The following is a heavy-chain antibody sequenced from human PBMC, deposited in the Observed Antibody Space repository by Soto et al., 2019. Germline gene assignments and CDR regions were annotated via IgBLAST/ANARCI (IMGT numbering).Heavy chain of an antibody. CDR3: APTPPRSPEWSLYVMDV. Sequence: QITLKESGPTLVKPTQTLTLTCTFSGFSLSTSGVGVGWIRQPPGKALEWLALIYWDDDKRYSPSLKSRLTTPKDPPKTQVVLTMTTMDPVDTAPYYGAPTPPRSPEWSLYVMDVWGQGTTVTVSS. CDR1: GFSLSTSGVG. D-gene: IGHD3-3*01. V-gene: IGHV2-5*02. J-gene: IGHJ6*02. CDR2: IYWDDDK.